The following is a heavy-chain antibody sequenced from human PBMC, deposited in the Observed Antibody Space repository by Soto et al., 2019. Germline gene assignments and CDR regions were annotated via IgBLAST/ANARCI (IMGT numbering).Heavy chain of an antibody. Sequence: GGSLRLSCTASGFTFSSYGMNWVRQAPGKGLEWVSSITNSGNYIYYAESVQGRFTISRDNARNSLYLQMNSLRAEDTAVYFCARDESAGSSIRYWGQGSLVTVSS. D-gene: IGHD2-2*01. CDR3: ARDESAGSSIRY. CDR2: ITNSGNYI. J-gene: IGHJ4*02. CDR1: GFTFSSYG. V-gene: IGHV3-21*01.